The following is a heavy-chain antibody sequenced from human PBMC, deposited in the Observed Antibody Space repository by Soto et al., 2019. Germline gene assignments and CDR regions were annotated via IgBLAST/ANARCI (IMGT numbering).Heavy chain of an antibody. V-gene: IGHV4-30-2*01. CDR2: IYSSGST. CDR1: GGSVGSGDFS. D-gene: IGHD3-10*01. Sequence: QLHLQESGSGLVRPSQTLSLTCTVSGGSVGSGDFSWSWIRQPLGKGLEWVGCIYSSGSTHYSPSLRGRVTVSIDTSKNQISLMLTSVTAADTAVYYCARDSYERIGGGVNDTFDVWGQGTVVTVSS. CDR3: ARDSYERIGGGVNDTFDV. J-gene: IGHJ3*01.